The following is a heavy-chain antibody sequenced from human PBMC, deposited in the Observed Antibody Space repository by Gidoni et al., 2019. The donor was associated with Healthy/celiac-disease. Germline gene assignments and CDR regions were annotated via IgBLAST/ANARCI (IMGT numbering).Heavy chain of an antibody. Sequence: QVQLVQSGAEVKKPGASVKVSCKVSGYPLTELSMHWVRQAPGKGLEGMGGFDPEDGETIYAQKFQGRVTMTEDTSTDTAYMELSSLRSEDTAVYYCATVGTGTGQKEGFAFDIWGQGTMVTVSS. CDR3: ATVGTGTGQKEGFAFDI. V-gene: IGHV1-24*01. J-gene: IGHJ3*02. D-gene: IGHD3-9*01. CDR1: GYPLTELS. CDR2: FDPEDGET.